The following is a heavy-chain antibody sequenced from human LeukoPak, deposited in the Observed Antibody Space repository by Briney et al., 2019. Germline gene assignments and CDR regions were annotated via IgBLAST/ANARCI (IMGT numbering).Heavy chain of an antibody. CDR3: ARVFSPIIVVVPAAMPEYFDY. D-gene: IGHD2-2*01. J-gene: IGHJ4*02. V-gene: IGHV7-4-1*02. CDR1: GYTFTSYA. Sequence: ASVKVSCKASGYTFTSYAMNWVRQAPGQGLEWMGWINTNTGNPTYAQGFTGRFVFSLDTSVSTAYLRISSLKAEDTAVYYCARVFSPIIVVVPAAMPEYFDYWGQGTLVTVSS. CDR2: INTNTGNP.